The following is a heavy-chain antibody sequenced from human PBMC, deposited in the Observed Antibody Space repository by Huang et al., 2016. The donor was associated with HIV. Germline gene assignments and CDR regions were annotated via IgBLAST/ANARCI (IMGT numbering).Heavy chain of an antibody. D-gene: IGHD1-26*01. V-gene: IGHV3-53*01. CDR3: AAQWELRGGVDF. Sequence: EVQLVESGGGLIQPGGSLRLSCAASGFTVRSNYMSWVRQAPGKGLGGFSVIYSDDSTYFADSVKGRFTISRDNSKNTLYLQMNSLRAEDTAVYYCAAQWELRGGVDFWGQGTLVTVSS. CDR1: GFTVRSNY. J-gene: IGHJ4*02. CDR2: IYSDDST.